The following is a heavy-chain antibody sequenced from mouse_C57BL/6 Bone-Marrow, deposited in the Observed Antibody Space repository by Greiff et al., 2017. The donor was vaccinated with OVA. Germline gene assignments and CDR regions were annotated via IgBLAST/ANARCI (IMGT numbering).Heavy chain of an antibody. CDR1: GYTFTSYW. V-gene: IGHV1-55*01. D-gene: IGHD2-3*01. CDR2: IYPGSGST. CDR3: ARSGGWFPYYFDY. Sequence: QVQLQQPGAELVKPGASVKMSCKASGYTFTSYWITWVKQRPGQGLEWIGDIYPGSGSTNYNEKFMSKATLTVDTTSSTAYMQLSSLTSEDSAVYYCARSGGWFPYYFDYWGQGTTLTVSS. J-gene: IGHJ2*01.